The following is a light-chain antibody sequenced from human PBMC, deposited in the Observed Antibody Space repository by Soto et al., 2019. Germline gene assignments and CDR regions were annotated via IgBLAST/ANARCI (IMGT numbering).Light chain of an antibody. Sequence: DIQITQSPSTLSSSVVYIFTITFLASQSISGWLAWYQQKPGKAPKLLIYDVSSLESGVPSRFSGSGSGTEFTLAISSLQPDDFATYYCQQYNSYPWTFGQGTKVDIK. CDR1: QSISGW. CDR2: DVS. CDR3: QQYNSYPWT. J-gene: IGKJ1*01. V-gene: IGKV1-5*01.